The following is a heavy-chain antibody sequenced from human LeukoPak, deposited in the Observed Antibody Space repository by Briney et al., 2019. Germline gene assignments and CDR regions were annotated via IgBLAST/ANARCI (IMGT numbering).Heavy chain of an antibody. CDR2: MDENGREI. V-gene: IGHV3-7*01. CDR3: AKKKTDYSYPSSFDY. J-gene: IGHJ4*02. Sequence: PGGSLRLSCAVSGFIFSDFSMSWVRQAPGKGLEWVAKMDENGREIFYVDSVKGRFTISRDNAKNSLYLQMNSLRAEDTAVYYCAKKKTDYSYPSSFDYWGQGTLVTVSS. D-gene: IGHD4-11*01. CDR1: GFIFSDFS.